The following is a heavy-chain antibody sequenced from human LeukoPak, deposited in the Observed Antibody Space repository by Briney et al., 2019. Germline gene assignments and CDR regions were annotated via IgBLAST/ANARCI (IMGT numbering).Heavy chain of an antibody. D-gene: IGHD5-12*01. CDR1: GFTFSTYA. J-gene: IGHJ6*03. V-gene: IGHV3-30*02. CDR3: AKGGGYEAQYYYYYLDV. CDR2: IRYDGSNK. Sequence: GGSLRLSCAASGFTFSTYAMSWVRQAPGKGLEWVAFIRYDGSNKYYADSVKGRFTISRDNSKNTLYLQMKSLRAEDTAVYYCAKGGGYEAQYYYYYLDVWGKGTTVTISS.